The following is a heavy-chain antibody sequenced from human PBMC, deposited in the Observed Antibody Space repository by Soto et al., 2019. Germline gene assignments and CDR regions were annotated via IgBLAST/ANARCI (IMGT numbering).Heavy chain of an antibody. CDR3: ARDGGRHSGGIDY. CDR1: GGTFSSYS. CDR2: IIPIFGTA. D-gene: IGHD1-26*01. V-gene: IGHV1-69*01. J-gene: IGHJ4*02. Sequence: QVQLVQSGAEVKKPGSSVKVSCKASGGTFSSYSINWVRQAPGQGLEWMGEIIPIFGTANYAQKFQGRVTITADESTSTAYMALSSLRSDDTAVYYCARDGGRHSGGIDYWGQGTLVTVSS.